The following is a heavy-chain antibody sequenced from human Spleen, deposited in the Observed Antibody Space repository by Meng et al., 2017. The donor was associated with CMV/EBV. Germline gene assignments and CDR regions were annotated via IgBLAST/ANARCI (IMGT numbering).Heavy chain of an antibody. D-gene: IGHD2/OR15-2a*01. CDR3: ARLPVDSSFFMQEFYFDY. Sequence: GESLKISCVASGFIFSDYAVHWVRQAPGKGLEWVANIKEDGSETYYVDSVKGRFTISRDNAKKSLYLQMNSLRADDTAMYYCARLPVDSSFFMQEFYFDYWGQGTLVTVSS. CDR2: IKEDGSET. J-gene: IGHJ4*02. CDR1: GFIFSDYA. V-gene: IGHV3-7*01.